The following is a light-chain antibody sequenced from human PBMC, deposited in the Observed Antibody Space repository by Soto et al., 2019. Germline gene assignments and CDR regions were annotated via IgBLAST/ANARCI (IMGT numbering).Light chain of an antibody. V-gene: IGKV1-5*03. CDR2: KAS. CDR3: QHYNSYSEA. Sequence: DIQMTQSPSTLSGSVGDRVTITCRASQTISSWLAWYQQKPGKAPKLLIYKASTLKSGVPSRFSGSGSGTEFTLTISSLQPYDFATYYCQHYNSYSEAFGQGTKLDLK. J-gene: IGKJ1*01. CDR1: QTISSW.